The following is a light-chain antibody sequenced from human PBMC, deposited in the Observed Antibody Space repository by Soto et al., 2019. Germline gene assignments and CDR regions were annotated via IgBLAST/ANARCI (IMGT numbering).Light chain of an antibody. CDR3: QSYDSSLSGVI. CDR2: GNN. J-gene: IGLJ2*01. V-gene: IGLV1-40*01. CDR1: SSNIGAGHD. Sequence: QSVLTQPPSVSGAPGQRVTISCTGSSSNIGAGHDVHWYQQLPGTAPKLLIFGNNNRPSGVPDRFSGSKSGTSASLAIFGLQAEDEADYFCQSYDSSLSGVIFGGGTKLTVL.